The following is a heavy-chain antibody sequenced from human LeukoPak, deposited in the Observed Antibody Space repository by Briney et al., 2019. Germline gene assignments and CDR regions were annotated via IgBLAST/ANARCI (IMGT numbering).Heavy chain of an antibody. Sequence: SETLSLTCTVSGGSISTSNYYWGWIRQPPGKGLEWIGNIFYSGSTYYSPSLKSQVTISLDTSRNQFSLKLSSVTAADTAVYYCARHKMVRGIGYYYYMDVWGKGTTVTISS. J-gene: IGHJ6*03. CDR2: IFYSGST. D-gene: IGHD3-10*01. CDR1: GGSISTSNYY. CDR3: ARHKMVRGIGYYYYMDV. V-gene: IGHV4-39*01.